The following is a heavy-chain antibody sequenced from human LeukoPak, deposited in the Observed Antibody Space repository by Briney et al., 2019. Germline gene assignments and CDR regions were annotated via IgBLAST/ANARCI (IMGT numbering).Heavy chain of an antibody. CDR1: GFTFSSYW. V-gene: IGHV3-30*02. CDR3: AKEGWLQSWDC. CDR2: IPSDGGKK. Sequence: GGSLRLSCAASGFTFSSYWMHWVRQAPGKGLEWVAFIPSDGGKKYYADSVKGRFTISRDNSENTLYLQMNSLRAEDTAVYYCAKEGWLQSWDCWGQGTLVTVSS. D-gene: IGHD5-24*01. J-gene: IGHJ4*02.